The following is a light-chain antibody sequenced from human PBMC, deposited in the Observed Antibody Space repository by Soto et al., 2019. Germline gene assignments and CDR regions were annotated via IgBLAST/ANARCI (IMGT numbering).Light chain of an antibody. V-gene: IGLV2-23*01. CDR1: SSDIGTSNI. Sequence: QSALTQPASVSGSPGQSVTISCTGTSSDIGTSNIVSWYQQHPGTAPKLIIYEDYNRPSRVSDRFSGSTSGNTASLTISGLHDDDEADYYWSYAGRGFLLFGGGTKLTVL. J-gene: IGLJ2*01. CDR3: WSYAGRGFLL. CDR2: EDY.